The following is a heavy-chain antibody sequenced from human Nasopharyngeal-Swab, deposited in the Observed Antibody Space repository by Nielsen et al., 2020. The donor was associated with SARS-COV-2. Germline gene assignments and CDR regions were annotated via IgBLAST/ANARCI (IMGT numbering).Heavy chain of an antibody. D-gene: IGHD3-22*01. J-gene: IGHJ4*02. CDR3: ARDTDSSGYRFDY. Sequence: GESLKISCAASGFTFSSYSMTWVRQAPGKGLEWVAVIWYDGSNKYYADSVRGRFTISRDNSKNTLYLQMNSLRAEDTAVYYCARDTDSSGYRFDYWGQGTLVTVSS. CDR1: GFTFSSYS. V-gene: IGHV3-33*08. CDR2: IWYDGSNK.